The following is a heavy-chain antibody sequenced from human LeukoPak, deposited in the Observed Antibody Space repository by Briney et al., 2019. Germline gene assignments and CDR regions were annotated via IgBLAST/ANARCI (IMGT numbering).Heavy chain of an antibody. D-gene: IGHD2-2*01. CDR1: GFTFSSYW. CDR2: IKQDGSEK. V-gene: IGHV3-7*01. J-gene: IGHJ5*02. CDR3: ARDLVVVPAAIGGWFDP. Sequence: PGGSLRLSCAASGFTFSSYWMSWVRQAPGKGLEWVANIKQDGSEKYYVDSVKGRFTISRDNAKNSLYLQINSLRAEDTAVYYCARDLVVVPAAIGGWFDPWGQGTLVTVSS.